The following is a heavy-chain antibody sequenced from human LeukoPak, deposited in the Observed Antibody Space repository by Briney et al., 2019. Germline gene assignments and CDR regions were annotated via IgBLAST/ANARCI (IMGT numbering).Heavy chain of an antibody. CDR2: IYSGGST. V-gene: IGHV3-53*01. D-gene: IGHD3-22*01. CDR3: AKDRTQYYDSSGYDFDY. Sequence: TGGSLRLSCAASGFTASSNYMSWVRQAPGKGLEWVSVIYSGGSTYYADSVKGRFTISRDNSKNTLYLQMNSLRAEDTAVNYCAKDRTQYYDSSGYDFDYWGQGTLVTVSS. J-gene: IGHJ4*02. CDR1: GFTASSNY.